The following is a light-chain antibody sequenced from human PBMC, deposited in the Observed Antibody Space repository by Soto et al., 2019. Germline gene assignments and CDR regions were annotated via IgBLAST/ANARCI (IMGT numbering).Light chain of an antibody. CDR2: GAS. Sequence: EILMTQSPGTLSVSPGEGLTLSCRASQSISRTLAWYQQRPGQASRLLIYGASSRATGVPARFSGSGSGTEFTLTINNLQSRDSAVYYCQQYNEWPETFGPGTKVDIK. CDR3: QQYNEWPET. V-gene: IGKV3-15*01. J-gene: IGKJ1*01. CDR1: QSISRT.